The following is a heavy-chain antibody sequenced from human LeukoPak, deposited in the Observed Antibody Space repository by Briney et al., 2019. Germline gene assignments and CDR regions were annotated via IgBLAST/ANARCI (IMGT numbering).Heavy chain of an antibody. V-gene: IGHV3-7*01. CDR1: GFTFNSYW. CDR2: IKEDGSEK. CDR3: ARERAKVVIGTRYYGMDV. J-gene: IGHJ6*02. D-gene: IGHD2-2*01. Sequence: GGSLRLSCAASGFTFNSYWMSWVRQAPGKGLEWVAKIKEDGSEKDYVDSVKGRFTISRDDAKNSLFLQMNSLRAEDTAVYYCARERAKVVIGTRYYGMDVWGQGTTVTVSS.